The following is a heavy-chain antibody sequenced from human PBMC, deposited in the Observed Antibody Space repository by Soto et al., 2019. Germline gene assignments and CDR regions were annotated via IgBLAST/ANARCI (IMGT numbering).Heavy chain of an antibody. D-gene: IGHD4-17*01. J-gene: IGHJ4*02. Sequence: SDPTRVNPTQTLTLTCTFAGFSLSTGGVGVGWIRQSPGKALEWLAVIYWDDVKHYSPSLARRLTITKDTSESEVVLTMTNMDPVDTATYYCARRGSGDYALDYWGQGILVTVSS. V-gene: IGHV2-5*02. CDR1: GFSLSTGGVG. CDR2: IYWDDVK. CDR3: ARRGSGDYALDY.